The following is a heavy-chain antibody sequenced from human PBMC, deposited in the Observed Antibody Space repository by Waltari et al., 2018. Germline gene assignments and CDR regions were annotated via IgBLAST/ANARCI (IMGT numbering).Heavy chain of an antibody. Sequence: VQLPESGPGLVKASETLSLTCAVSGYSIISGHYWGWIRQPPGKGLEWIGSIYHSGSTYYNPSLKSRATVSVDPSNNQFSLKLTSVTAADTAVYYCARAAPLPADPQGYFQHWGQGTLVTVSS. V-gene: IGHV4-38-2*01. D-gene: IGHD6-25*01. CDR1: GYSIISGHY. CDR2: IYHSGST. CDR3: ARAAPLPADPQGYFQH. J-gene: IGHJ1*01.